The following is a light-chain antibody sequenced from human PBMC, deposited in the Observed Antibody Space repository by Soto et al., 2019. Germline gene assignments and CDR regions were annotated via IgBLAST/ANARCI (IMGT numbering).Light chain of an antibody. Sequence: DIQSTHSRSTLSGSVGDRVTITCRASQTISSWLAWYQQKPVKAPKVLIYHAPNLQSGVPSRFSGSGSGTEFTLSFCSLQPDDLATYYGQPYNIYSFCHVTKV. V-gene: IGKV1-5*01. CDR3: QPYNIYS. CDR2: HAP. J-gene: IGKJ1*01. CDR1: QTISSW.